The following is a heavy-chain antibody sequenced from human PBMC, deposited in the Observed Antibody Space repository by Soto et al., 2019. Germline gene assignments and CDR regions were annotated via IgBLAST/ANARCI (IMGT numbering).Heavy chain of an antibody. V-gene: IGHV3-23*01. CDR2: ISGSGGNT. Sequence: EVQLLESGGDLVQPGGSLRLSCAASGLTSSTYAMSWVRQAPGKGLEWVSGISGSGGNTHYADSVKGRFTISRDNSKNMLYRQMNSLRAEDTAVDYFATRLTTVTTVFYCWVQGTMVTVS. CDR3: ATRLTTVTTVFYC. J-gene: IGHJ4*02. D-gene: IGHD4-17*01. CDR1: GLTSSTYA.